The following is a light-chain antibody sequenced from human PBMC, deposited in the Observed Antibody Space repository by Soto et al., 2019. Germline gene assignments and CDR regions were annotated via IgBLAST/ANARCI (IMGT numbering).Light chain of an antibody. Sequence: AIRMTQSPSSFSASTGYRFSITCRATQDIGTYLAWYQQIPGKAPKLLIYDASTLQTGVPSRFSGSGSGTDFTLTISSLQPEDFATYYCQQSYSTLITFGQGTRLEIK. CDR3: QQSYSTLIT. V-gene: IGKV1-8*01. CDR2: DAS. CDR1: QDIGTY. J-gene: IGKJ5*01.